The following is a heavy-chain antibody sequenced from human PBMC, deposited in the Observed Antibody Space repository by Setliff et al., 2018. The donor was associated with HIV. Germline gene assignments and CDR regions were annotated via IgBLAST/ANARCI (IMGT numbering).Heavy chain of an antibody. CDR2: ISSSSSAI. D-gene: IGHD3-22*01. CDR3: ARDLSSGPAY. J-gene: IGHJ4*02. Sequence: GGSLRLSCAASGFTFSSYSMNWVRQAPGKGLEWVSYISSSSSAIYYSDSVKGRLTISRDNAKNSLYLQMNSLRAEDTAVYYCARDLSSGPAYWGQGTLVTVSS. V-gene: IGHV3-48*01. CDR1: GFTFSSYS.